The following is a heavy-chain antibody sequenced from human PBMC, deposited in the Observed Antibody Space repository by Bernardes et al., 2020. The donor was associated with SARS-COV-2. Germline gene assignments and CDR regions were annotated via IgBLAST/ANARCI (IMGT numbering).Heavy chain of an antibody. V-gene: IGHV3-7*04. CDR2: IELDGSEK. CDR1: GFTFGSYW. CDR3: AREPVIDGAHRFFDWPGMDV. Sequence: GGSLRLSCAASGFTFGSYWMSWVRQAPGKGLEWVANIELDGSEKYYVDSVKGRFTISRDNARKSLYLQMNSLRAEDTAVYYCAREPVIDGAHRFFDWPGMDVWGQGTTVTVSS. J-gene: IGHJ6*02. D-gene: IGHD2-21*01.